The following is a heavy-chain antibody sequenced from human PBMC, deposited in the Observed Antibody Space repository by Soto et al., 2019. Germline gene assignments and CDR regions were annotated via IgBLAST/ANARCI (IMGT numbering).Heavy chain of an antibody. Sequence: KSSETLSLTCAVSGGSISSSNWWSWVRQPPGKGLEWIGEIYHSGSTNYNPSLKSRVTISVDKSKNQFSLKLSSVTAADTAVYYCARDRTAAAGFDYWGQGTLVTVSS. CDR3: ARDRTAAAGFDY. D-gene: IGHD6-13*01. J-gene: IGHJ4*02. CDR1: GGSISSSNW. CDR2: IYHSGST. V-gene: IGHV4-4*02.